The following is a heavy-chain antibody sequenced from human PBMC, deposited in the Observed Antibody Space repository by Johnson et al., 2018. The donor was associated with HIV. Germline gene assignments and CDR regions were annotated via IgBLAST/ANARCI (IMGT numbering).Heavy chain of an antibody. CDR3: ACSSGATTAFDI. CDR1: GFTFSSYA. J-gene: IGHJ3*02. Sequence: VQLVESGGGLVKPGGSLRLSCAASGFTFSSYAMSWVRQAPGKGLEWVANIKQDGSAEYYVDSVKGRFTISRDNAKNTLYLQMNSLRAEDTAVYYCACSSGATTAFDIWGQGTMVTVSS. D-gene: IGHD5-24*01. V-gene: IGHV3-7*01. CDR2: IKQDGSAE.